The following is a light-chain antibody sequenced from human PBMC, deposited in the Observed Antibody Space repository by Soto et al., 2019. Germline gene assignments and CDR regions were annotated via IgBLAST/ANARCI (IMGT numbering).Light chain of an antibody. J-gene: IGLJ1*01. CDR2: EVS. CDR1: SSDVGAYNF. Sequence: QSALTQPASVSGSPGQSITISCTGTSSDVGAYNFVSWYQHHPGKAPKLMIYEVSNRPSGVSNRISASKSGNTASLIISGLQADDEADYYCSSYRSSSLSFVFGSGTKLTVL. V-gene: IGLV2-14*01. CDR3: SSYRSSSLSFV.